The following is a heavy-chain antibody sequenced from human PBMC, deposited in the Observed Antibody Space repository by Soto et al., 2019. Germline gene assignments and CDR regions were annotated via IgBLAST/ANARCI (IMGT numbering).Heavy chain of an antibody. V-gene: IGHV3-23*01. CDR3: AKPLYDSSGYYSMYYFDY. CDR2: ISGSGGST. J-gene: IGHJ4*02. Sequence: GGSLRLSCAASGFTFSSYAMSWVRQAPGKGLEWVSAISGSGGSTYYADSVKGRFTISRDNSKNTLYLQMNSLRAEDTAVYYCAKPLYDSSGYYSMYYFDYWGQGTLVTVS. CDR1: GFTFSSYA. D-gene: IGHD3-22*01.